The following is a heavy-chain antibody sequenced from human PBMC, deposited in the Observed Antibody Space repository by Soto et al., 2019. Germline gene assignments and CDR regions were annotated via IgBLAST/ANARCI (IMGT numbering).Heavy chain of an antibody. D-gene: IGHD5-12*01. Sequence: SETLSLTCTVSGGSISSYYWSWIRQPPGKGLEWIGCIYYSGSTNYNPSLKSRVTISVDTSKNQFSLKLSSVTAADTAVYYCARVYSGYDSYYFDNWGQGTLVTVSS. V-gene: IGHV4-59*01. CDR2: IYYSGST. CDR1: GGSISSYY. CDR3: ARVYSGYDSYYFDN. J-gene: IGHJ4*02.